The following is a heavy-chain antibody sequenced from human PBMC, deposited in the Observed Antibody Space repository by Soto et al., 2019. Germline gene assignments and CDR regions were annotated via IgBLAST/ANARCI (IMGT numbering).Heavy chain of an antibody. Sequence: GSLRLSCAASGFTVSKNYMNWVRQAPGKGLEWVSVIYSDGNTFYADSVKGRFTISRDNSKNTLYLQMNSLRADDTAVYYCAKTDAYYTGYFDYWGQGTLVTVSS. J-gene: IGHJ4*02. V-gene: IGHV3-53*01. D-gene: IGHD1-26*01. CDR2: IYSDGNT. CDR3: AKTDAYYTGYFDY. CDR1: GFTVSKNY.